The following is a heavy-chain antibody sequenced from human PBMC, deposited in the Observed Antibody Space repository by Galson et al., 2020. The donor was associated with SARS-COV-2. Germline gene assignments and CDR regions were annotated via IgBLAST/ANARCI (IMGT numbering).Heavy chain of an antibody. J-gene: IGHJ3*01. D-gene: IGHD3-10*01. Sequence: ESGPTLVKPTQTLTLTCTFSGFSLSARAMCVSWIRQPPGKALEWLARIDWDGDKHYSRSLKTMLTISKDTSKNQVVLTMTNTDPVDTATYYCARVYYYGSGNYAIDVWGQGTKVTVSS. CDR3: ARVYYYGSGNYAIDV. CDR2: IDWDGDK. CDR1: GFSLSARAMC. V-gene: IGHV2-70*11.